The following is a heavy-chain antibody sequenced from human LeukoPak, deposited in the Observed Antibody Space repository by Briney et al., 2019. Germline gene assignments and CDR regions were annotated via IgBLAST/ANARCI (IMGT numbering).Heavy chain of an antibody. Sequence: GGSLRLSCAASGFTFRSYSMNWVRQAPGKGLEWVSSISSSSSYIYYADSVKGRFTISRDNAKNSLYLQMNSLRAEDTAVYYCARDPFAGYDILTGYYVGGTIDYWGQGTLVTVSS. CDR1: GFTFRSYS. D-gene: IGHD3-9*01. CDR2: ISSSSSYI. J-gene: IGHJ4*02. V-gene: IGHV3-21*01. CDR3: ARDPFAGYDILTGYYVGGTIDY.